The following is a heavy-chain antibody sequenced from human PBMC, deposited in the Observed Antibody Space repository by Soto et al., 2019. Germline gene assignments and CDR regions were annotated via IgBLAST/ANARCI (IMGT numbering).Heavy chain of an antibody. CDR1: GYTFTSYD. CDR2: MNPNSGNT. J-gene: IGHJ5*02. V-gene: IGHV1-8*01. CDR3: ARVVPAAAGYNWFDP. Sequence: ASVKVSCKASGYTFTSYDINWVRQATGQGLEWMGWMNPNSGNTGYAQKFQGRVTMNRNTSISTAYMELSSLRSEDTAVYYCARVVPAAAGYNWFDPWGQGTLVTVSS. D-gene: IGHD6-13*01.